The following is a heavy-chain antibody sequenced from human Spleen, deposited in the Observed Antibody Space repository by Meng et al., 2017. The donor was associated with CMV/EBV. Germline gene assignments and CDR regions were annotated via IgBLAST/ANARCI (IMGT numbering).Heavy chain of an antibody. CDR3: ASQVPAAPMLGATTLS. J-gene: IGHJ4*02. Sequence: GYTFNYYGIHWVRQAPGHRLQWMGCSSADSGNTHYSPEFQGRVTFTRDTSASTAYMELSSLTSEDMAVYYCASQVPAAPMLGATTLSWGQGTLVTVSS. CDR2: SSADSGNT. D-gene: IGHD1-26*01. CDR1: GYTFNYYG. V-gene: IGHV1-3*02.